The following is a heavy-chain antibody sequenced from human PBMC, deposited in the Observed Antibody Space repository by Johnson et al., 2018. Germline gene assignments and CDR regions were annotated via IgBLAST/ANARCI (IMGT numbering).Heavy chain of an antibody. CDR3: ARDGGYCSSTSCSDYYYYGMDV. J-gene: IGHJ6*02. CDR2: INSDGRST. CDR1: GFTFSSYW. Sequence: VQLVQSGGGLVQPGGSLRLSCAASGFTFSSYWMHWVRQAPGKGLVWVSRINSDGRSTSYADSVKGRFTISRGNSENTLYLQMNSLRAEDTAVYYCARDGGYCSSTSCSDYYYYGMDVWGQGTTVTVSS. V-gene: IGHV3-74*01. D-gene: IGHD2-2*01.